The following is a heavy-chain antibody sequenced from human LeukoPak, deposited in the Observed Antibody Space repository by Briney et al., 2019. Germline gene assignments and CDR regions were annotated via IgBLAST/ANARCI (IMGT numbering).Heavy chain of an antibody. CDR2: INSDGSST. CDR1: GFTFSNAW. CDR3: ARDARVTTVVTPSWFDP. D-gene: IGHD4-23*01. Sequence: GGSLRLSCAASGFTFSNAWMHWVRQAPGKGLVWVSRINSDGSSTSYADSVKGRFTISRDNAKNTLYLQMNSLRAEGTAVYYCARDARVTTVVTPSWFDPWGQGTLVTASS. J-gene: IGHJ5*02. V-gene: IGHV3-74*01.